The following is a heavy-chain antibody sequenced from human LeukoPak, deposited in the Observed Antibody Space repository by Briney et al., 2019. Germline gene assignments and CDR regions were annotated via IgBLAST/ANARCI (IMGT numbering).Heavy chain of an antibody. Sequence: SVRVSCKASGGTFSSYAISWVRQAPGQGLEWMGGIIPIFGTANYAQKFQGRVTITADESTSTAYMELSSLRSEDTAVYYCARPMVRGVTSRMDVWGQGTTVTVSS. V-gene: IGHV1-69*13. CDR2: IIPIFGTA. CDR3: ARPMVRGVTSRMDV. J-gene: IGHJ6*02. D-gene: IGHD3-10*01. CDR1: GGTFSSYA.